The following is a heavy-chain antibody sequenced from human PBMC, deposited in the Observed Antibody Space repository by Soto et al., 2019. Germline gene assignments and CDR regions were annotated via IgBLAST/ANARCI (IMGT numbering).Heavy chain of an antibody. D-gene: IGHD3-22*01. CDR1: GYTFTGYY. V-gene: IGHV1-2*02. Sequence: GASVTVSCKASGYTFTGYYMHWVRQAPGQGLEWMGWINPNSGGTNYAQKFQGRVTMTRDTSISTAYMELSRLRSDDTAVYYCARPTPYYYDSSGYVLGDYWGQGTLVTVSS. CDR3: ARPTPYYYDSSGYVLGDY. CDR2: INPNSGGT. J-gene: IGHJ4*02.